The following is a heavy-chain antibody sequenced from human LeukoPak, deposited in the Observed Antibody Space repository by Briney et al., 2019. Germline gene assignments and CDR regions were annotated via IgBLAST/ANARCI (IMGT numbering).Heavy chain of an antibody. CDR2: IYYSGST. V-gene: IGHV4-39*01. CDR3: ARSRKYQLLYGNWFDP. CDR1: GGSISSTTYY. J-gene: IGHJ5*02. Sequence: SETLSLTCTVSGGSISSTTYYWGWIRQPPGKGLEWIGNIYYSGSTYYNPSLKGRVTISVDTSKNQFSLKLSSVTAADTAVYYCARSRKYQLLYGNWFDPWGQGTLVTVSS. D-gene: IGHD2-2*02.